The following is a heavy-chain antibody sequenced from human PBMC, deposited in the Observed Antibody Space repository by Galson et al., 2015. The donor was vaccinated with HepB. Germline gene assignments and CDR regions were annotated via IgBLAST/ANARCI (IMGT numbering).Heavy chain of an antibody. CDR3: ARAHYDILTGRKLHFDY. V-gene: IGHV3-7*03. Sequence: SLRLSCAASGFTFSSYWMSWVRQAPGKGLEWVANIKEDGSEKFYVDSVKGRFTISRDNAKNSLFLQMNSLRAEDTAVYYCARAHYDILTGRKLHFDYWGQGTLVSVSS. D-gene: IGHD3-9*01. CDR1: GFTFSSYW. J-gene: IGHJ4*02. CDR2: IKEDGSEK.